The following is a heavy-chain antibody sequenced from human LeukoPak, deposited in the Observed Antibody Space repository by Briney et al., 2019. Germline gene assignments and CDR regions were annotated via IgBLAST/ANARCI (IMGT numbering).Heavy chain of an antibody. D-gene: IGHD1-26*01. CDR3: ARGIGSYPDAFDI. J-gene: IGHJ3*02. CDR2: INPNSGGT. Sequence: ASVKVSCKASGYTFTGYYMHWVRQAPGQGLEWMGRINPNSGGTNYAQKFQGRVTMTRDTSISTAYMELSRLRSDDTAVYYCARGIGSYPDAFDIWGQGTMFTVSS. V-gene: IGHV1-2*06. CDR1: GYTFTGYY.